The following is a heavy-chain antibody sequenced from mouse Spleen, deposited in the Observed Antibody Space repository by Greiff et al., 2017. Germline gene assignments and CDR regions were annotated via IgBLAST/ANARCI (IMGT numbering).Heavy chain of an antibody. J-gene: IGHJ3*01. CDR2: INPSSGYT. CDR1: GYTFTSYT. CDR3: ARKGTGTGAWFAY. V-gene: IGHV1-4*01. Sequence: QVQLQQSGAELARPGASVKMSCKASGYTFTSYTMHWVKQRPGQGLEWIGYINPSSGYTKYNQKFKDKATLTADKSSSTAYMQLSSLTSEDSAVYYCARKGTGTGAWFAYWGQGTLVTVSA. D-gene: IGHD4-1*01.